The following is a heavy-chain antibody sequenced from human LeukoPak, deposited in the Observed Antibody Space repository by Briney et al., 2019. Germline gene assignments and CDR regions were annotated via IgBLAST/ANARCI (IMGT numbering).Heavy chain of an antibody. J-gene: IGHJ5*02. CDR3: ARAPAACSSTSCYDNWFDP. CDR1: GYTFTSYY. V-gene: IGHV1-46*01. D-gene: IGHD2-2*01. CDR2: INPSGGST. Sequence: ASVKVSCKSSGYTFTSYYMYWVRQAPGQGLEWMGIINPSGGSTSYAQKFQGRVTMARDTSISTAYMELSRLRSDDTAVYYCARAPAACSSTSCYDNWFDPWAREPWSPSPQ.